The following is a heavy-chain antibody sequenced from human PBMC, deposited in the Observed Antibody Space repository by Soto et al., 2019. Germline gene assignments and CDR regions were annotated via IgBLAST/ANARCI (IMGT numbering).Heavy chain of an antibody. CDR1: GFSFDSYW. CDR2: IDYDGTTT. D-gene: IGHD2-2*01. V-gene: IGHV3-74*01. Sequence: EVQLVESGGGLVQPGGSLRLSCAASGFSFDSYWMHWVRQAPGQGPMWVSRIDYDGTTTNYADSVKGRFTISSDNAKSTPYLQMNSLRPEDTAVYYCTRGPRASSGGTGAYWGKGTLVTVSS. CDR3: TRGPRASSGGTGAY. J-gene: IGHJ1*01.